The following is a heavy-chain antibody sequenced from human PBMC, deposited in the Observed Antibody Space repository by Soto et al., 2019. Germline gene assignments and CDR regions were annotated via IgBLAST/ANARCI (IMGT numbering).Heavy chain of an antibody. CDR2: IYHSGST. CDR3: ARDTFDYYYGMDV. CDR1: GYSISSGYY. J-gene: IGHJ6*02. Sequence: LETLSLTCAVSGYSISSGYYWGWIRQPPGKGLEWIGSIYHSGSTYYNPSLKSRVTISVDTSKNQFSLKLSSVTAADTAVYYCARDTFDYYYGMDVWGQGTTVTVSS. V-gene: IGHV4-38-2*02.